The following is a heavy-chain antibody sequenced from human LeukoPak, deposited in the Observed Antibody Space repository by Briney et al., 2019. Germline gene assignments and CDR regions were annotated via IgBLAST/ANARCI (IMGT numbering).Heavy chain of an antibody. D-gene: IGHD6-13*01. Sequence: SETLSLSCTVSGGSISSYYWSWIRQPPGKGQEWVGYIYYSGRTNYNPSLKSRVTISVDTSKNQFSLKQISVTAAETAEYYCASGYSTHPNWFDPWGQGTLVTVSS. V-gene: IGHV4-59*01. CDR2: IYYSGRT. CDR1: GGSISSYY. J-gene: IGHJ5*02. CDR3: ASGYSTHPNWFDP.